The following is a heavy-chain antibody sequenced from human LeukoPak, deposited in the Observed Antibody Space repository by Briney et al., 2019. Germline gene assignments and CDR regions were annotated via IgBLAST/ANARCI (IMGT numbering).Heavy chain of an antibody. CDR1: GDSISLSFYY. V-gene: IGHV4-39*07. Sequence: SETLSLTCSVSGDSISLSFYYWGWIRQPPGKALEWIGSVYYSGTTSYNPSLKSRVTISVDMSKNHFSLRLRSVTAADTAVYYCAGLTMVRGVITFDYWGQGTLVTVSS. CDR2: VYYSGTT. J-gene: IGHJ4*02. CDR3: AGLTMVRGVITFDY. D-gene: IGHD3-10*01.